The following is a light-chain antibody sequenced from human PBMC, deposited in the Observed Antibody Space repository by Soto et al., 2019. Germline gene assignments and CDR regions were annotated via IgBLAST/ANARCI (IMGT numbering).Light chain of an antibody. V-gene: IGKV3-15*01. J-gene: IGKJ1*01. CDR2: CAS. CDR1: QSVSNN. Sequence: EVVMTQSPATLSVSPGERATLSCRASQSVSNNLAWYQQKPGQAPRLLIYCASTRATGIPARFIGSRSATECTRMIRRLHSVDVAVYDVQQYNNWWTFGQGTKVEIK. CDR3: QQYNNWWT.